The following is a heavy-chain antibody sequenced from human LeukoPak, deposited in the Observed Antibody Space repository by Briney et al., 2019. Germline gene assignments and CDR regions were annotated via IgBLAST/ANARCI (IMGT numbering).Heavy chain of an antibody. V-gene: IGHV3-53*01. CDR1: GLTVSSNY. Sequence: PGGSMRLSCAASGLTVSSNYMNWVRHAPGKGLEWVSVIYSGGSTYYADSVKGRFIISRDNSKNALYLQMKSLRAEDTAVYYCTRDGYNGGGFDIWGQGTMVTVSS. J-gene: IGHJ3*02. CDR3: TRDGYNGGGFDI. D-gene: IGHD5-24*01. CDR2: IYSGGST.